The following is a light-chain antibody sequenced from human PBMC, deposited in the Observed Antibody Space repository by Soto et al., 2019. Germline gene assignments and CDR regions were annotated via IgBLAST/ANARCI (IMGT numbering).Light chain of an antibody. J-gene: IGLJ1*01. CDR1: TSNILRNY. CDR3: ASWDDSLSGYV. Sequence: QSVLTQLPSASGNPGQRLTISCSGSTSNILRNYVYWYRQLPGTAPRLLISMNDQRPSGVPDRFSGSKSGTSASLAISGLRSEDDADYYCASWDDSLSGYVFGTGTKLTVL. CDR2: MND. V-gene: IGLV1-47*01.